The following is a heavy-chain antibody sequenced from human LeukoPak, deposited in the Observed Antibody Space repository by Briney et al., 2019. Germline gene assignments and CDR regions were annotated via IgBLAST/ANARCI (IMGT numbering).Heavy chain of an antibody. D-gene: IGHD6-19*01. CDR2: ISAYNGNT. CDR1: GYTFTSYG. Sequence: ASVKVSCKASGYTFTSYGISWVRQAPGQWLEWMGWISAYNGNTNYAQKLQGRVTMTTDTSTSTAYMELRSLGSDDTAVYYCARWPGCSSGWYEGYFDYWGQGTLVTVSS. J-gene: IGHJ4*02. CDR3: ARWPGCSSGWYEGYFDY. V-gene: IGHV1-18*01.